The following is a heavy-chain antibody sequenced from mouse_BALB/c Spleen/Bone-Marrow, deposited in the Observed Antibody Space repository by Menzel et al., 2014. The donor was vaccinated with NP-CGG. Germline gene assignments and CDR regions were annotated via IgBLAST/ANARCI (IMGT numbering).Heavy chain of an antibody. CDR1: GYTFTSYW. CDR3: TRSGGYYFDY. J-gene: IGHJ2*01. Sequence: VQGVEFGAELVRPGASVKLSCKASGYTFTSYWINWVKQRPGQGLEWIGNIYPSDSYTNYNQKFKDKATLTVDKSSSTAYMQLSSPTSEDSAVYYCTRSGGYYFDYWGQGTTLTVSS. V-gene: IGHV1-69*02. CDR2: IYPSDSYT.